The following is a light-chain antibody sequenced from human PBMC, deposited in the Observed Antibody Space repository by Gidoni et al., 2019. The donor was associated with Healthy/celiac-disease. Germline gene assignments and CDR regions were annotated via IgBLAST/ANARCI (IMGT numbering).Light chain of an antibody. V-gene: IGKV3-11*01. Sequence: ETVLTQSPATLSSSPGERATLDCRASQSVSSYLAWYQQKPGQAPRLLIYDASNRATGIPARFSGSGSGTDFTLTISSLEPEDFAVYYCQQRSNWPPLTFGGGTKVEIK. CDR3: QQRSNWPPLT. J-gene: IGKJ4*01. CDR1: QSVSSY. CDR2: DAS.